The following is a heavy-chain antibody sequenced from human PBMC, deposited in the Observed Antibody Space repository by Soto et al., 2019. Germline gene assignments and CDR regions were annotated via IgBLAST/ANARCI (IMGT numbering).Heavy chain of an antibody. CDR3: ARSVDY. V-gene: IGHV4-31*03. J-gene: IGHJ4*02. CDR1: GCSISSGDYY. Sequence: QVQLQESGPGLFKPSQTLSLTCTVSGCSISSGDYYWSWLRQHPGKGLEWIGYIYNSGATYYKPSLKSSVSISVDTSKNQFSLKLSSVTAADTAVHYCARSVDYWGQGTLVTVSS. CDR2: IYNSGAT.